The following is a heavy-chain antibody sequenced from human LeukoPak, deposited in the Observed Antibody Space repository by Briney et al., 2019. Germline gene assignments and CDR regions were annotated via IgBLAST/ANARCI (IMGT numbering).Heavy chain of an antibody. Sequence: SGGSQRLSCEASGFSFSNYNMDWVRQPPGKGLEWIGEINHSGSTNYNPSLKSRVTISVDTSKNQFSLKLSSVTAADTAVYYCARLALIYYGSRNYMDVWGKGTTVTISS. V-gene: IGHV4-34*01. J-gene: IGHJ6*03. CDR3: ARLALIYYGSRNYMDV. CDR1: GFSFSNYN. D-gene: IGHD3-10*01. CDR2: INHSGST.